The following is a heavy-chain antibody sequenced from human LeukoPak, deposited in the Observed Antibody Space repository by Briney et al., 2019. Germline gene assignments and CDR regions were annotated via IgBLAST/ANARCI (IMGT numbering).Heavy chain of an antibody. Sequence: GASVKVSCKASGGTFSSYAISWVRQAPGQGLEWMGWISAHNGNTDYAQKFQGRVTITTDESTSTAYMELSSLRSEDTAVYYCARAEVGGPPYYYYYMDVWGKGTTVTVSS. J-gene: IGHJ6*03. D-gene: IGHD3-10*01. V-gene: IGHV1-69*05. CDR3: ARAEVGGPPYYYYYMDV. CDR1: GGTFSSYA. CDR2: ISAHNGNT.